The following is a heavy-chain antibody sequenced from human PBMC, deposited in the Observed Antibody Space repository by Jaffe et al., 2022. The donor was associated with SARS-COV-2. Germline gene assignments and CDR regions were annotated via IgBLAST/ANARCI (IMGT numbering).Heavy chain of an antibody. Sequence: QVQLVESGGGVVQPGRSLRLSCAASGFTFSSYGMHWVRQAPGKGLEWVAVISYDGSNKYYADSVKGRFTISRDNSKNTLYLQMNSLRAEDTAVYYCAKDWGRDVLRFLEWFSPPPTWGQGTLVTVSS. D-gene: IGHD3-3*01. CDR1: GFTFSSYG. J-gene: IGHJ4*02. CDR3: AKDWGRDVLRFLEWFSPPPT. CDR2: ISYDGSNK. V-gene: IGHV3-30*18.